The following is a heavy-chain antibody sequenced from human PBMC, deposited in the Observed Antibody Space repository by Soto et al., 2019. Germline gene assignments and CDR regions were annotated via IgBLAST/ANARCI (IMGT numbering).Heavy chain of an antibody. CDR3: ASHPYYYYGRDV. J-gene: IGHJ6*02. CDR2: IDPSDSYT. CDR1: GFRFSSDL. Sequence: GASLNLSVTGSGFRFSSDLFSCVRQMHRQALEWMGRIDPSDSYTTYSPSFQGHVTISADKSISTAYLQWSSLKASDTAMYYCASHPYYYYGRDVWGQGTTVTVSS. V-gene: IGHV5-10-1*01.